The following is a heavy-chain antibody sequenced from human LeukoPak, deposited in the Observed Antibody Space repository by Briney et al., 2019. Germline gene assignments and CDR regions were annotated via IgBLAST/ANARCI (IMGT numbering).Heavy chain of an antibody. CDR2: TYYRSKWYN. D-gene: IGHD1-1*01. CDR1: GDSVSSNSAA. V-gene: IGHV6-1*01. Sequence: QTHSLTCAISGDSVSSNSAAWNWIRQSPSRGLEWLGRTYYRSKWYNDYAVSVKSRITINPDTSKNQFSLQLNSVTPEDTAVYYCARDGGTTGTVRFDYWGQGTLVTVSP. CDR3: ARDGGTTGTVRFDY. J-gene: IGHJ4*02.